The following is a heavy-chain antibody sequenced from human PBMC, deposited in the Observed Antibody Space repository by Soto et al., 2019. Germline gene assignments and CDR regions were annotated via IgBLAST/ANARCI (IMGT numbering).Heavy chain of an antibody. Sequence: SETLSLTCTVSGGSINTFYWNWIRQPPGKGLEWIGHIYYSGNTNYNPSLKSRVTISVDTSKKQFSLKVSSVTAADTAVYYCARGAVTGPPLGYLDSWGQGARVT. CDR3: ARGAVTGPPLGYLDS. V-gene: IGHV4-59*01. CDR1: GGSINTFY. D-gene: IGHD1-20*01. J-gene: IGHJ4*02. CDR2: IYYSGNT.